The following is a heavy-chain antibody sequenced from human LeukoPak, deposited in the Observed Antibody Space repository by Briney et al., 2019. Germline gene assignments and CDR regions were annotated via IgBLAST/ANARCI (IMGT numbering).Heavy chain of an antibody. CDR2: VCYSGTP. Sequence: PSETLSLTCTVSGGSISSASNCWAWVRQPPGKGLEWIGSVCYSGTPYYNPSLRSRLTISGDTSKNQFSLKLSSVTAADTAIYYCASYYYLSGRYYNGIDYWGQGILVTVSS. D-gene: IGHD3-10*01. CDR1: GGSISSASNC. V-gene: IGHV4-39*01. J-gene: IGHJ4*02. CDR3: ASYYYLSGRYYNGIDY.